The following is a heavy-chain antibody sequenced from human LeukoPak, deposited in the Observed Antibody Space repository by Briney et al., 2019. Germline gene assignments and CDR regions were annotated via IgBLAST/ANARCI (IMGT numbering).Heavy chain of an antibody. J-gene: IGHJ4*02. D-gene: IGHD5-18*01. CDR3: ARAMDTAMGPYFDD. CDR1: GFTFSGYS. Sequence: GGSLRLSCAASGFTFSGYSMPWVRQAPGKGLNWVAFTSSDGNNQYYADSVKGRFIISRGNSKNTLYLQVNSLRPEDTAVYYCARAMDTAMGPYFDDWGQGTLVTVSS. V-gene: IGHV3-30*04. CDR2: TSSDGNNQ.